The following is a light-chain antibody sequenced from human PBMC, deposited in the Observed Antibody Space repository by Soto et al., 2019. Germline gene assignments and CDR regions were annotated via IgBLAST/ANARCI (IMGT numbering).Light chain of an antibody. CDR2: DAS. CDR3: QQSYSTPHT. V-gene: IGKV1-39*01. Sequence: IQMTQSPSSLSASVGDRFTIACLPSQSVISYLNWYQQKPGKAPKLLIYDASRLQSGVPSRFSGSGSGTEFTLTISSVQPEDFGSYYCQQSYSTPHTFGQGTLLEIK. CDR1: QSVISY. J-gene: IGKJ5*01.